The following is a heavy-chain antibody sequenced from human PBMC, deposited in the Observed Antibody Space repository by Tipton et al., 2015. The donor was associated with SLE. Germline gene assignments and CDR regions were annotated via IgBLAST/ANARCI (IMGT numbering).Heavy chain of an antibody. J-gene: IGHJ4*02. D-gene: IGHD6-13*01. CDR2: IYYSGST. V-gene: IGHV4-59*08. CDR3: ARVVAAADY. CDR1: GGSISSHY. Sequence: TLSLTCTVSGGSISSHYWSWIRQPPGKGLEWIGYIYYSGSTYYNPSLKSRVTISVDTSKNQFSLKLSSVTAADTAVYYCARVVAAADYWGQGTLVTVSS.